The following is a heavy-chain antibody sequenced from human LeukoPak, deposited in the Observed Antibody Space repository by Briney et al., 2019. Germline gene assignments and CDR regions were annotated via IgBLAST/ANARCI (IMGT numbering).Heavy chain of an antibody. J-gene: IGHJ4*02. CDR3: AKAISSGTHFDY. CDR2: ISWNSGSI. D-gene: IGHD6-19*01. CDR1: GFTFSSYA. V-gene: IGHV3-9*01. Sequence: GGSLRPSCAASGFTFSSYAMHWVRQAPGKGLEWVSGISWNSGSIGYADSVKGRFTISRDNAKNSLYLQMNSLRAEDTALYYCAKAISSGTHFDYWGQGTLVTVSS.